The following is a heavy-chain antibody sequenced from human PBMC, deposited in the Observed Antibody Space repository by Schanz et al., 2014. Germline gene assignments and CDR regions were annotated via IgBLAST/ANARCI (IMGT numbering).Heavy chain of an antibody. CDR2: IYYSGST. D-gene: IGHD2-2*01. CDR3: ARGRVVPAAPEFDY. Sequence: QVQLQESGPGLVKPSETLSLTCTVSSASIRTYYWSWIRQPPGKGLEWIGHIYYSGSTTYNPSRKSRGTIAVDMSKKQFSLNLSSVTAADTAVYYSARGRVVPAAPEFDYWGQGILVTVSS. V-gene: IGHV4-59*01. J-gene: IGHJ4*02. CDR1: SASIRTYY.